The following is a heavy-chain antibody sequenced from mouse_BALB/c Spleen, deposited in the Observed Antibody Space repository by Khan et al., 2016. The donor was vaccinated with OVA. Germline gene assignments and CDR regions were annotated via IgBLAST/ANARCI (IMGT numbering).Heavy chain of an antibody. CDR2: IWSGGNT. Sequence: QLKESGPGLVQPSQSLSITCTVSGFSLTTYGVHWVRQSPGKGLEWLGVIWSGGNTDFNAPFISRLNITKDNSKSQVFFKMNSLQPDDTAIYYCARNSYMYDFTYWGQGTLVTVSA. V-gene: IGHV2-4-1*01. D-gene: IGHD2-14*01. CDR1: GFSLTTYG. CDR3: ARNSYMYDFTY. J-gene: IGHJ3*01.